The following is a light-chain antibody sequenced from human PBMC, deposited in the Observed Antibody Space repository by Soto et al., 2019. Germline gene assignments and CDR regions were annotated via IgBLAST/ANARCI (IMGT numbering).Light chain of an antibody. Sequence: EIVLTQSPATLSLSPGERATLSCRASQSVSSNYLAWYQQKPGEAPRLLIYDASNRATAIPARFSGSGSGTDFTLTIISLEPEDFGVYYCQQRSNWRTCGQGTKVVIK. J-gene: IGKJ1*01. CDR1: QSVSSNY. CDR3: QQRSNWRT. V-gene: IGKV3-11*01. CDR2: DAS.